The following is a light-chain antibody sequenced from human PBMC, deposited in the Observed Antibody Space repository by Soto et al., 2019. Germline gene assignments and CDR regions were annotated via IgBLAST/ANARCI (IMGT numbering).Light chain of an antibody. V-gene: IGKV1-39*01. CDR1: QSITSY. J-gene: IGKJ1*01. CDR2: AAS. CDR3: QHYGISPRT. Sequence: DIQLTQSPASLSASVGETVTITCRASQSITSYLNWYQQKPGTGPKLLIWAASSLQSGAPSRFSGSGSGTDFTLTISRLEPEDFAVYYCQHYGISPRTFGQGTKVDIK.